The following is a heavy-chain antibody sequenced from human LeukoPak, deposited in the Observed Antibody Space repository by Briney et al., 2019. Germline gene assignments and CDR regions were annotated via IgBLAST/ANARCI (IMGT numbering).Heavy chain of an antibody. CDR3: ARTLYSSGWYHHY. V-gene: IGHV3-48*01. J-gene: IGHJ4*02. D-gene: IGHD6-19*01. Sequence: PGGSLRLSCAASGFTFSSYSMNWVRQAPGKGLEWVSYISSSSSTIYYADSVKGRFTISRDNAKNSLYLQMNSLRAGDTAVYYCARTLYSSGWYHHYWGQGTLVTVSS. CDR2: ISSSSSTI. CDR1: GFTFSSYS.